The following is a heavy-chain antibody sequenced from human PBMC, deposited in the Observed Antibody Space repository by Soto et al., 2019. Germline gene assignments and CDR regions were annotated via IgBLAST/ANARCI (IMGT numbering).Heavy chain of an antibody. J-gene: IGHJ4*02. Sequence: QVPLVQSGAEVKKPGASVKVSCKASGYTFTSYAMHWVRQAPGQRLEWMGWINAGNGNTKYSQKFQGRVTITRDTSASTAYMELSSLRSEDTAVYYCARGDCTNGVCYREFDYWGQGTLVTVSS. CDR3: ARGDCTNGVCYREFDY. V-gene: IGHV1-3*01. CDR2: INAGNGNT. CDR1: GYTFTSYA. D-gene: IGHD2-8*01.